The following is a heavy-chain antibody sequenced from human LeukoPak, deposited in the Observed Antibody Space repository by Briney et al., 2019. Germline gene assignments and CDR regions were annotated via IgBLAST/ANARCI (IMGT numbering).Heavy chain of an antibody. J-gene: IGHJ4*02. D-gene: IGHD2-2*01. V-gene: IGHV3-33*01. CDR1: GFIFNYYG. CDR2: IWSDGSNK. CDR3: ARDFCSTTSCFDY. Sequence: AGGSLRPSCAASGFIFNYYGMHWVRQAPGKGLEWVAIIWSDGSNKYYADSVKGRFTISRDDSKNTLYLQMNSLRAEDTAVYYCARDFCSTTSCFDYWGQGTLVTVSS.